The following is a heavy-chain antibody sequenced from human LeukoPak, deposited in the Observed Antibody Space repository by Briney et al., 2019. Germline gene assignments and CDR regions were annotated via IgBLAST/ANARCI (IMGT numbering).Heavy chain of an antibody. Sequence: GRSLRLSCAASEFTFSSYAMHWVRQAPGKGLEWVAVISCDGSNKFYADSVKGRFTISRDNSKNTLYLQMNSLRAEDSAVYYCAREGPGIAAAGDHPSMDVWGQGTTVTVSS. CDR3: AREGPGIAAAGDHPSMDV. CDR1: EFTFSSYA. J-gene: IGHJ6*02. CDR2: ISCDGSNK. D-gene: IGHD6-13*01. V-gene: IGHV3-30-3*01.